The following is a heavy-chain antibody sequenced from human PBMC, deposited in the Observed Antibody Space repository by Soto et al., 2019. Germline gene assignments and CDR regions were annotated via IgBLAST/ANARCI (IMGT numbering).Heavy chain of an antibody. CDR2: ISGSGGST. D-gene: IGHD2-2*01. Sequence: GGSLRLSCAASGFTFSSYAMSWVRQAPGKGLEWVSAISGSGGSTYYADSVKGRFTISRDNSKNTLYLQMNSLRAEDTAVYYCAKVGVGEDIVVVPADSYMDVWGKGTTVTVSS. CDR1: GFTFSSYA. CDR3: AKVGVGEDIVVVPADSYMDV. J-gene: IGHJ6*03. V-gene: IGHV3-23*01.